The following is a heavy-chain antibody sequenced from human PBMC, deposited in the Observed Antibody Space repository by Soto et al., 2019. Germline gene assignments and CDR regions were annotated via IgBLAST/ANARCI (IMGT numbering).Heavy chain of an antibody. CDR3: AREVVGWSFDY. V-gene: IGHV3-30-3*01. Sequence: QVQLVESGGGVVQPGRSLRLSCAASGFTFSSYAMHWVRQAPGKGLEWVAVISYDGSNKYYADSVKGRFTISRDNSKNTLYLQMNSLRAEDTAVYYCAREVVGWSFDYLGQGTLVTVSS. CDR2: ISYDGSNK. D-gene: IGHD2-15*01. J-gene: IGHJ4*02. CDR1: GFTFSSYA.